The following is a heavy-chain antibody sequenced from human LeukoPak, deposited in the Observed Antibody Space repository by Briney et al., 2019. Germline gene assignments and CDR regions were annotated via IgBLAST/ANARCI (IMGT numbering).Heavy chain of an antibody. J-gene: IGHJ4*02. Sequence: PGGSLRLSCAASGFTFSNYAMHWVRQAPGKGLECVALISTDGSREHYPDSVKGRFTISRDNSKSTLYLQMNSLKPEDTALYYCARGNYGLQSVTTGMPDWGQGTLVTVSS. D-gene: IGHD4-17*01. CDR2: ISTDGSRE. CDR1: GFTFSNYA. CDR3: ARGNYGLQSVTTGMPD. V-gene: IGHV3-30-3*01.